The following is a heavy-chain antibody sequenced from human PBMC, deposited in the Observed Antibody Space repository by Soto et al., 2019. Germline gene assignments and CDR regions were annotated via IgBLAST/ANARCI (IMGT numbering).Heavy chain of an antibody. V-gene: IGHV3-48*03. J-gene: IGHJ6*02. Sequence: VGSLRLSCAASGFTFSSYEMNWVRQAPGKGLEWVSYISSSGSTIYYADSVKGRFTISRDSAKNSLYLQMNSLRAEDTAVYYCAISSGYGSYGMDVWGQGTTVTVSS. CDR3: AISSGYGSYGMDV. CDR2: ISSSGSTI. D-gene: IGHD5-12*01. CDR1: GFTFSSYE.